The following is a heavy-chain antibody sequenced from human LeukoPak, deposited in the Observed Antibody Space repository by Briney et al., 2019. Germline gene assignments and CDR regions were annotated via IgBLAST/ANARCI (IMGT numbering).Heavy chain of an antibody. J-gene: IGHJ5*02. CDR3: AKDTRVYDSSGYYSA. CDR2: ISGSGGST. Sequence: PGGSLRLSCAASGFTFSGYAMSWVREAPGKGLEGVSAISGSGGSTYYADPVKGRFTISRDNSKNTLYLQMNSLRAEDTAVYYCAKDTRVYDSSGYYSAWGQGTLVTVSS. CDR1: GFTFSGYA. V-gene: IGHV3-23*01. D-gene: IGHD3-22*01.